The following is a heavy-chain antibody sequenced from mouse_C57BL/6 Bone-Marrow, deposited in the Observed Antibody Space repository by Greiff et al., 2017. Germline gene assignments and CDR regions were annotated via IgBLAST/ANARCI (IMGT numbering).Heavy chain of an antibody. CDR1: GFTFSSYG. CDR2: ISSGGIST. V-gene: IGHV5-6*02. CDR3: ARRGVWWGFAY. D-gene: IGHD1-1*02. Sequence: EVKLMESGGDLVKPGGSLKLSCAASGFTFSSYGMSWVRQTPDKRLEWVATISSGGISTYYPDSVKGRFTISRYNAKNTLYLQMSSLKSEDTAMYYCARRGVWWGFAYWGQGTRVTVSA. J-gene: IGHJ3*01.